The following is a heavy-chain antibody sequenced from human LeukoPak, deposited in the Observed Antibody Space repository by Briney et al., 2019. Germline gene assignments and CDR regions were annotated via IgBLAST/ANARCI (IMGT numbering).Heavy chain of an antibody. V-gene: IGHV6-1*01. CDR1: GDSVSNKNGA. D-gene: IGHD1-26*01. Sequence: SQTLSLTCDVSGDSVSNKNGAWNWIRQSPSRGLEWLGRTYFRSEWHTDYAVSVKGRIAITADTSKSQFSLQLASVTPEDTAVYYCASGWALSWGQGSLVTVSS. CDR3: ASGWALS. J-gene: IGHJ5*02. CDR2: TYFRSEWHT.